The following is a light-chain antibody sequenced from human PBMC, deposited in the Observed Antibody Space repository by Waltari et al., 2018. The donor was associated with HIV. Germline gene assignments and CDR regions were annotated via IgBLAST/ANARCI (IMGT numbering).Light chain of an antibody. CDR1: SSNIGAGYD. CDR2: GNN. J-gene: IGLJ3*02. Sequence: QSVLTQPPSVSGAPGQTVIISCTGSSSNIGAGYDVNWYRQFPRNAPTLLMFGNNNRPAGVRDRYSDSKSDNSVTLAITGLQAEDEADYYCQSYDTTLSSVVFGGGTKVTVL. CDR3: QSYDTTLSSVV. V-gene: IGLV1-40*01.